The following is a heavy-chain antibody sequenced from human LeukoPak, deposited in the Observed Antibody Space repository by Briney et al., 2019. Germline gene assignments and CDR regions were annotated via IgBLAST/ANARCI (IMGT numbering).Heavy chain of an antibody. D-gene: IGHD3-22*01. CDR1: GFSLSTSGMC. CDR3: ARIRLGYYYDSSGFDP. Sequence: SGPTLVNPTQTLTLTCTFSGFSLSTSGMCVSWIRQPPGKALEWLARIDWDDDKYYSTSLKTRLTISKDTSKNQVVLTMTNMDPVDTATYYWARIRLGYYYDSSGFDPWGQGTLVTVSS. J-gene: IGHJ5*02. CDR2: IDWDDDK. V-gene: IGHV2-70*11.